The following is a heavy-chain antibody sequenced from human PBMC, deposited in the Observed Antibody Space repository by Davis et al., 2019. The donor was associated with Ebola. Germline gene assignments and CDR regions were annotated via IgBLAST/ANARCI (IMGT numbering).Heavy chain of an antibody. J-gene: IGHJ3*02. V-gene: IGHV1-58*01. CDR2: IVVGSGNT. CDR3: AADKLRFLEWDAFDI. Sequence: SVKVSCKASGFTFTSSAVQWVRQARGQRLEWIGWIVVGSGNTNYAQKFQERVTITRDMSTSTAYMELSSLRSEDTAVYYCAADKLRFLEWDAFDIWGQGTMVTVSS. CDR1: GFTFTSSA. D-gene: IGHD3-3*01.